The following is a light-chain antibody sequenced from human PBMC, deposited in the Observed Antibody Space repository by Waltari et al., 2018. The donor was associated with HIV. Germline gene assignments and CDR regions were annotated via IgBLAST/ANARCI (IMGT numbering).Light chain of an antibody. Sequence: SVLPQPPSVSGPPGQRVTSSCPGGSSTIGAGFEVPWSQPLPRTAPKLLIYANNNRPSVGPDRFSGSNSCTSASLAITGLQAEDAADYYCQSYDSSLRGYAFGTGTKVSVL. CDR1: SSTIGAGFE. V-gene: IGLV1-40*01. CDR2: ANN. CDR3: QSYDSSLRGYA. J-gene: IGLJ1*01.